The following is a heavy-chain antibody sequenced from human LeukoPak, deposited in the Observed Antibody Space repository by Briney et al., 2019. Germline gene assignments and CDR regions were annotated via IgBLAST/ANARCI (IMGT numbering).Heavy chain of an antibody. D-gene: IGHD1-1*01. J-gene: IGHJ4*02. Sequence: GASVKVSCKASGYTFTGYYMHWVRQASGQGLEWMGWIDPNSGGTNYAQKFQGRVTMTRDTSISTAYMELSRLRSDDTAVYYCATHPRFVSPSPGDYWGQGTLVTVSS. CDR2: IDPNSGGT. CDR1: GYTFTGYY. CDR3: ATHPRFVSPSPGDY. V-gene: IGHV1-2*02.